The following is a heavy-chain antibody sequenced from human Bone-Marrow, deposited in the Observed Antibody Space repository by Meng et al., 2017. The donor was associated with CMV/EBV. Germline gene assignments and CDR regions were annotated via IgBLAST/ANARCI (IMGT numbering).Heavy chain of an antibody. J-gene: IGHJ6*02. CDR2: IYSGGST. V-gene: IGHV3-66*02. Sequence: GESLKISCAASGFTVSSNYMSWVRQAPGKGLEWVSVIYSGGSTYYADSVKGRFTISRDNSKNTLYLQMNSLRAEDTAVYYCARVITMIVVGFYYYGMDVWGQGTTVTGSS. CDR1: GFTVSSNY. CDR3: ARVITMIVVGFYYYGMDV. D-gene: IGHD3-22*01.